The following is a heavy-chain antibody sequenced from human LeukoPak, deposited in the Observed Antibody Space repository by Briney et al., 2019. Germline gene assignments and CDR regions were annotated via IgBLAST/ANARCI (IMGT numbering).Heavy chain of an antibody. CDR3: AKLTRGYCSSTACPNWFDP. V-gene: IGHV3-23*01. D-gene: IGHD2-2*01. Sequence: PGGSLRLSCAASGFTFSSYAMSWVRHAPGEGLEWVSAISDSGGTTYYADPVKGRFTISRDNSKNTLYLQMNSLRGEDTAVYYCAKLTRGYCSSTACPNWFDPWGQGTLVTVSS. CDR2: ISDSGGTT. J-gene: IGHJ5*02. CDR1: GFTFSSYA.